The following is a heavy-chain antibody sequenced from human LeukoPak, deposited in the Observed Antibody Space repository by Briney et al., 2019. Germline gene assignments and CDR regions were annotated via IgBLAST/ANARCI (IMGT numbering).Heavy chain of an antibody. V-gene: IGHV3-30*03. J-gene: IGHJ3*01. CDR2: ISYDGSNK. CDR1: GFTFSSYG. Sequence: GGSLRHSCAASGFTFSSYGMHWVRQAPGKGLEWVAVISYDGSNKYYADSVKGRFTISRDNAKNSLYLQINSLRAEDTAVYYCARSSYSSSSSVWGQGTMVTVSS. D-gene: IGHD6-6*01. CDR3: ARSSYSSSSSV.